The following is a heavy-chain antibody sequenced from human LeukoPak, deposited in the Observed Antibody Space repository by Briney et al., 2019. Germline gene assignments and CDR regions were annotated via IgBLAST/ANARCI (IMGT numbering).Heavy chain of an antibody. CDR2: IIPIFGTA. CDR3: AREAPHNWNDYGAFDI. J-gene: IGHJ3*02. Sequence: SVTVSCKASGGTFISYAISWVRQAPGQGREWMGGIIPIFGTANYAQKFQGRGTITADESTSKAYMELSSLRSEDTAVYYCAREAPHNWNDYGAFDIWGQGTMVTVSS. V-gene: IGHV1-69*13. CDR1: GGTFISYA. D-gene: IGHD1-20*01.